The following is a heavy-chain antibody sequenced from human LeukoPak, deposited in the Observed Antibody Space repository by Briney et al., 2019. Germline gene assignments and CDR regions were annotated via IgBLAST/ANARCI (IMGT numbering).Heavy chain of an antibody. J-gene: IGHJ4*02. CDR1: GFTFSSYG. CDR3: CLGFLEWPYFDY. D-gene: IGHD3-3*01. V-gene: IGHV3-30*03. Sequence: PTGGSLRLSCAASGFTFSSYGMHWVRQAPGKGLEWVAVISYDGGNKYYADSVKGRFTISRDNSKNTLYLQMNSLRAEDTAVYYCCLGFLEWPYFDYWGQGTLVTVSS. CDR2: ISYDGGNK.